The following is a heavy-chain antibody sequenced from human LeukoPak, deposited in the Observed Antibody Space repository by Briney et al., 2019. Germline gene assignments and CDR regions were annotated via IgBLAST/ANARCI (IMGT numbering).Heavy chain of an antibody. V-gene: IGHV3-73*01. Sequence: GGSLKVSCAASGFTFTDSAMHWVRLAYGKGLEWVGRIRSKADSHATAYAASVQGRFTISRDDSRNTAYLQMNSLKTDDTAVYYCTTGETVVIRNDASHIWGQGTMVTVSS. CDR3: TTGETVVIRNDASHI. D-gene: IGHD2-21*01. J-gene: IGHJ3*02. CDR1: GFTFTDSA. CDR2: IRSKADSHAT.